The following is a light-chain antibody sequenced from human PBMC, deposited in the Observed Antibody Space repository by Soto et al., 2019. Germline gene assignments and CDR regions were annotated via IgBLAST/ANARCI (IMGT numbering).Light chain of an antibody. J-gene: IGKJ3*01. Sequence: DIQMTQSPSSMSASVGDRVTITCRASQGISNYLAWYQQKPGKVPKLLIYSASTLQLGVPSRFSGSGSGTDFTLTISSLQPEDVATYYCQKHNSAPFTFGPGTKVDIK. CDR1: QGISNY. CDR3: QKHNSAPFT. CDR2: SAS. V-gene: IGKV1-27*01.